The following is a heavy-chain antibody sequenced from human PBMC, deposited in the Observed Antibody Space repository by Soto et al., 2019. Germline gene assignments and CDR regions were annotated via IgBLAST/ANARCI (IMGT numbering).Heavy chain of an antibody. CDR2: ISGSGGST. Sequence: PGVSPRLSFAASGFTFSSYSMSWVRQAPGKGLEWVSAISGSGGSTYYADSVKGRFTISRDNSKNTLYLQMNSLRAEDTAVYYCAKACSSGWYGVYDAFDIWGQGTMVTVSS. D-gene: IGHD6-19*01. CDR3: AKACSSGWYGVYDAFDI. CDR1: GFTFSSYS. V-gene: IGHV3-23*01. J-gene: IGHJ3*02.